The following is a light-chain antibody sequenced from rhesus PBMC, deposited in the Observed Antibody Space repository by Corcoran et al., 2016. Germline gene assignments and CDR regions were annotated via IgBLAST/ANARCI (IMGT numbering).Light chain of an antibody. V-gene: IGKV1-74*01. CDR2: KAS. Sequence: DLQMTQSPSSLSAFVGDRITITWRASENVNRYLNWYQQRPGKAPDILIYKASPLQSGVPSRFNGSGYGTYYIFTVSRLRPEDGGTNCCQAGFGAPVTCGPGTKL. CDR3: QAGFGAPVT. J-gene: IGKJ3*01. CDR1: ENVNRY.